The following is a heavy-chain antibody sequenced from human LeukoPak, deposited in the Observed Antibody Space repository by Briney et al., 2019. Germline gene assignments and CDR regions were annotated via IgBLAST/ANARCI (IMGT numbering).Heavy chain of an antibody. J-gene: IGHJ5*02. CDR1: GGSVSIGSYY. CDR2: INHSGST. D-gene: IGHD3-22*01. CDR3: ARKTMIVVVNWFDP. V-gene: IGHV4-39*07. Sequence: SETLSLTCTVSGGSVSIGSYYWSWIRQPPGKGLEWIGEINHSGSTNYNPSLKSRVTISVDTSKNQFSLKLSSVTAADTAVYYCARKTMIVVVNWFDPWGQGTLVTVSS.